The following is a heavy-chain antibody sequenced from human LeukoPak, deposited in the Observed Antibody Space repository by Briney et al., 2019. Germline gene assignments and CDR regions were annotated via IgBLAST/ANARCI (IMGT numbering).Heavy chain of an antibody. CDR2: ISSSGSTI. Sequence: GGSLSLSCAASGFTFSSYEMNWVREAPGKGLGWVSYISSSGSTIYYVDSVKGGFTISRDNAKNSLYLQMNSLRAEDTAVYYCPREEIVPAASFDSWGQGTLVTVSS. D-gene: IGHD2-2*01. J-gene: IGHJ4*02. V-gene: IGHV3-48*03. CDR3: PREEIVPAASFDS. CDR1: GFTFSSYE.